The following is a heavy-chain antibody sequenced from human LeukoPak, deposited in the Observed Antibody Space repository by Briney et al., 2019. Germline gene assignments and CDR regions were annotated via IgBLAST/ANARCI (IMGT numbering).Heavy chain of an antibody. CDR1: GFTFSSYA. D-gene: IGHD6-19*01. CDR2: ISGSGGST. CDR3: AKDFLSSGWYHTFDY. V-gene: IGHV3-23*01. Sequence: PGGSLRLSCAASGFTFSSYATSWVRQAPGKGLEWVSAISGSGGSTYYADSVKGRFTISRDNSKNTLYLQMNSLRAEDTAVYYCAKDFLSSGWYHTFDYWGQGTLVTVSS. J-gene: IGHJ4*02.